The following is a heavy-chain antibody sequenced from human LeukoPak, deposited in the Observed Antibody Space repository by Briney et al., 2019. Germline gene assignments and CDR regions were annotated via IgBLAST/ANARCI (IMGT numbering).Heavy chain of an antibody. D-gene: IGHD6-19*01. V-gene: IGHV4-61*01. CDR2: IYYSGST. CDR3: ARDSSSGWYGIGY. Sequence: SETLSLTCTVSGGSVSSGSYYWSWIRQPPGKGLEWIGYIYYSGSTNYNPSLKSRVTISVDTSKNQFSLKLSSVTAADTAVYYCARDSSSGWYGIGYWGQGTLVTVSS. J-gene: IGHJ4*02. CDR1: GGSVSSGSYY.